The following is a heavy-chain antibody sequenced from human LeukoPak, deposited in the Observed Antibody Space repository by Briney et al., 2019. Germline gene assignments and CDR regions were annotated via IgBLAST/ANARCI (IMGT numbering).Heavy chain of an antibody. V-gene: IGHV3-30-3*01. CDR1: GFTFSSYA. J-gene: IGHJ4*02. Sequence: QVQLVESGGGVVQPGRSLRLSCAASGFTFSSYAMHWVRQAPGKGLEWVAVISYDGSNKYYADSVKGRFTISRDNSKNTLYLQMNSLRAEDTAVYYCARDATTYYYDSSGYSYYFDYWGQGTLVTVSS. CDR3: ARDATTYYYDSSGYSYYFDY. D-gene: IGHD3-22*01. CDR2: ISYDGSNK.